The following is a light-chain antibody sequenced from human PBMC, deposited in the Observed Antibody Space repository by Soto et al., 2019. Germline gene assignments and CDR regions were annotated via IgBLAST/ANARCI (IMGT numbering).Light chain of an antibody. V-gene: IGKV3-20*01. J-gene: IGKJ1*01. CDR3: HQYGSSPPT. CDR2: DAS. Sequence: EIVLTQSPGTLSLSPWERATLTCRASQSVSSSYLAWYQQKPGQAPRFLIYDASSRATGIPDRFSGSGSGTDFTLTISRLEPEDYGVYYCHQYGSSPPTFGQGTKLEIK. CDR1: QSVSSSY.